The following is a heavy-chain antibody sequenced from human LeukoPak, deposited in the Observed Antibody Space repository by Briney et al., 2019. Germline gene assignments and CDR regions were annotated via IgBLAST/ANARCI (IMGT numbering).Heavy chain of an antibody. CDR2: IIPIFGTA. D-gene: IGHD1-1*01. CDR1: GGTFSSYA. CDR3: ASNPRYNWNDDPLGWFDP. J-gene: IGHJ5*02. V-gene: IGHV1-69*13. Sequence: GASVKVSCKASGGTFSSYAISWVRQAPGQGLEWMGGIIPIFGTANYAQKFQGRVTITADESTSTAFMELSSLRSEDTAVYYCASNPRYNWNDDPLGWFDPWGQGTLVTVSS.